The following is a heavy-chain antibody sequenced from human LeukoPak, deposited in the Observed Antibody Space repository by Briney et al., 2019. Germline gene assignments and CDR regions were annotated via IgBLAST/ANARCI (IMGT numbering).Heavy chain of an antibody. J-gene: IGHJ4*02. D-gene: IGHD5-18*01. CDR2: IYYSGST. V-gene: IGHV4-59*01. CDR3: ARSVYSYGSFDC. CDR1: GGSISSYY. Sequence: PSETLSLTCTVSGGSISSYYWSWIRQPPGKGLEWIGYIYYSGSTNYNPSLKSRVTISVDTSKNQFSLKLSSVTAADTAVYYCARSVYSYGSFDCWGQGTLVTVSS.